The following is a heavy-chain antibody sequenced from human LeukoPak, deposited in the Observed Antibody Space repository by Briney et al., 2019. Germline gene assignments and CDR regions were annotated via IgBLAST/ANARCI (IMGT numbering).Heavy chain of an antibody. CDR2: ISSYNGNT. CDR1: GYTFTSYV. Sequence: GASVKVSCKASGYTFTSYVISWVRQAPGQGLEWMGWISSYNGNTKYAQRLQGRVTMTTDTSTSTAYMELRSLRSDDTAVYYCARRGGSYPIDYWGQGTLATVSS. V-gene: IGHV1-18*01. D-gene: IGHD1-26*01. J-gene: IGHJ4*02. CDR3: ARRGGSYPIDY.